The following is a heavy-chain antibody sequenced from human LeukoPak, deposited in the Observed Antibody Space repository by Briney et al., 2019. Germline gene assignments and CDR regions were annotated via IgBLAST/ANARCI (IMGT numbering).Heavy chain of an antibody. CDR2: IYHSGST. CDR1: GYSISSGYY. V-gene: IGHV4-38-2*01. CDR3: ARSPTTVTRSLDY. Sequence: SETLSLTCAVSGYSISSGYYWGWIRQPPGKGLEWIGSIYHSGSTYYNPSLKSRVTISVDTSKNQFSLKLSSVTAADTAVYYCARSPTTVTRSLDYWGQGTLVTVSS. D-gene: IGHD4-17*01. J-gene: IGHJ4*02.